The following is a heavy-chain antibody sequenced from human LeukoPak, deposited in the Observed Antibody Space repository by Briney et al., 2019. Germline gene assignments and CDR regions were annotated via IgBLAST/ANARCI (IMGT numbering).Heavy chain of an antibody. J-gene: IGHJ4*02. CDR1: GITFRNYA. CDR2: ISGSGST. Sequence: GGSLRLSCATSGITFRNYALSWVRQAPGRGLEWVSAISGSGSTFYADSVKGRFTISRDNSKNTLSLQMNSLRTEDTAVYYCAALHTGTFVDYWGQGTLVTVSS. D-gene: IGHD1-7*01. V-gene: IGHV3-23*01. CDR3: AALHTGTFVDY.